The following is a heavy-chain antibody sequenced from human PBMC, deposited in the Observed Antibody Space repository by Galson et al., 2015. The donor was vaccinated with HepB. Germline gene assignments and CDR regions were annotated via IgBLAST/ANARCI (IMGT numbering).Heavy chain of an antibody. Sequence: SLRLSCAASGFTFNKYWMHWVRQAPGKGLVWVSRINSEGSSRTYADSVKGRFTSSRDNGKNTLYLQMNSLRAEDTAVYYCARGSPRTAYSGTYNWGQGTLVTVSS. D-gene: IGHD1-26*01. V-gene: IGHV3-74*01. CDR2: INSEGSSR. CDR1: GFTFNKYW. CDR3: ARGSPRTAYSGTYN. J-gene: IGHJ4*02.